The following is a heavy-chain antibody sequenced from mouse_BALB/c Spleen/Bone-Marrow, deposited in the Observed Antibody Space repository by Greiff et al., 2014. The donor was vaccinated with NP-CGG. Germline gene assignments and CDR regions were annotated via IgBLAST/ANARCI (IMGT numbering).Heavy chain of an antibody. CDR1: GYTFTSYD. J-gene: IGHJ3*01. D-gene: IGHD3-2*01. Sequence: LQESGPELVKPGALVKVSCKASGYTFTSYDINWVKQRPGQGLEWIGWIYPGDGSTKYNEKFKGKATLNADKSSSTAYMQVSSLTSENSAVYFCAMTARGGFAYWGQGTLVTVSA. CDR3: AMTARGGFAY. V-gene: IGHV1S33*01. CDR2: IYPGDGST.